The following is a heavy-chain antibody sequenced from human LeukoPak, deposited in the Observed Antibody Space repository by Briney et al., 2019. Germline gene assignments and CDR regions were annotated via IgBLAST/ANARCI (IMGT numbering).Heavy chain of an antibody. V-gene: IGHV1-8*01. D-gene: IGHD7-27*01. CDR3: ASWRTQLGTFDY. Sequence: ASVKVSCKASGYTFTSYDINWVRQATGQGLEWMGWMNPNSGNTGYAQKFQGRVTMTRDTSISTAYMELSRLRSDDTAVYYCASWRTQLGTFDYWGQGTLVTVSS. CDR2: MNPNSGNT. J-gene: IGHJ4*02. CDR1: GYTFTSYD.